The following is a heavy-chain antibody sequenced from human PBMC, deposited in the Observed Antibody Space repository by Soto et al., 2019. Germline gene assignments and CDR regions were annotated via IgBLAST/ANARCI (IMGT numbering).Heavy chain of an antibody. CDR2: INPSGGST. J-gene: IGHJ4*02. Sequence: ASVKVSCKASGYTFTSYYMHWVRQPPGQGLEWMGIINPSGGSTSYAQKFQGRVTMTRDTSTSTVYMELSSLRSEDTAVYYCAIDLLRVIVATHPLGYWGKGTQVTVFS. D-gene: IGHD5-12*01. CDR3: AIDLLRVIVATHPLGY. V-gene: IGHV1-46*01. CDR1: GYTFTSYY.